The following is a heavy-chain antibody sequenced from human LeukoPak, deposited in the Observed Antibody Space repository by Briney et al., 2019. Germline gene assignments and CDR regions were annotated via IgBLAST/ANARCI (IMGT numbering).Heavy chain of an antibody. Sequence: PSETLSLTCAVYGGSFSGYYWSWIRQPPGKGLEWFGEINHSGSTNYNPSLKSRVTISVDTSKNQFSLKLSSVTAADTAVYYCARGLAAAGHNWFDLWGQGTLVTVSS. V-gene: IGHV4-34*01. CDR2: INHSGST. J-gene: IGHJ5*02. CDR3: ARGLAAAGHNWFDL. CDR1: GGSFSGYY. D-gene: IGHD6-13*01.